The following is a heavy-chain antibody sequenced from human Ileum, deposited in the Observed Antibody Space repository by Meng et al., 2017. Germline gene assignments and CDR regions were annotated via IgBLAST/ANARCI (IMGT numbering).Heavy chain of an antibody. D-gene: IGHD7-27*01. J-gene: IGHJ4*02. CDR2: AST. V-gene: IGHV4-61*08. Sequence: QVQLQESGPGLVRHSETLSLICAVSGGSVSSSGYQWGWIRQPPGKGLELIGYASTNYNPSLKSRVTISVDTSKNQFSLKLTSVTAADTAVYYCARDHWGSLDYWGQGVLVTVSS. CDR3: ARDHWGSLDY. CDR1: GGSVSSSGYQ.